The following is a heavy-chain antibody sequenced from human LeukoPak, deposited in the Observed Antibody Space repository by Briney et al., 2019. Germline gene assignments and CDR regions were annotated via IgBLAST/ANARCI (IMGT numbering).Heavy chain of an antibody. CDR2: ISYDGSNK. J-gene: IGHJ3*02. CDR3: ARGYNWNGADAFDI. Sequence: GGSLRLSCAASGFTFSSYAMHWVRQAPGKGLEWVAVISYDGSNKYYADSVKGRFTISRDNSKNTLYLQMNSLRAEDTAVHYCARGYNWNGADAFDIWGQGTMVTVSS. D-gene: IGHD1-20*01. V-gene: IGHV3-30*04. CDR1: GFTFSSYA.